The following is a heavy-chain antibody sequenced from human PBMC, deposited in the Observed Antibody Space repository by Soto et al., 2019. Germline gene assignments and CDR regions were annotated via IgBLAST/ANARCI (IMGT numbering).Heavy chain of an antibody. V-gene: IGHV1-3*01. CDR2: INAGNGNT. J-gene: IGHJ5*02. CDR1: GYTFTSYA. Sequence: GASVKVSCKASGYTFTSYAMHWVRQAPGQRLEWMGWINAGNGNTKYSQKFQGRVTITRDTSASTAYMELSSLRSEDTAVYYCARPPRYYYDSSGQSAWFDPWGQGTLVTVSS. D-gene: IGHD3-22*01. CDR3: ARPPRYYYDSSGQSAWFDP.